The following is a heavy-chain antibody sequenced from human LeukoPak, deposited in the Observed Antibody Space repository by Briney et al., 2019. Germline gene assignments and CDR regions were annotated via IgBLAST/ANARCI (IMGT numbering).Heavy chain of an antibody. V-gene: IGHV1-2*02. D-gene: IGHD1-26*01. CDR2: INPNSGVT. J-gene: IGHJ4*02. CDR3: AEDGPSPIVGASSDN. CDR1: GYNFKGYY. Sequence: ASVKVSCKASGYNFKGYYMNWVRQAPGQGLEWMGWINPNSGVTKYAERFQGRVTMTKETSINTVYMEMSSLGFDDTAVYYCAEDGPSPIVGASSDNWGQGTLVTVSS.